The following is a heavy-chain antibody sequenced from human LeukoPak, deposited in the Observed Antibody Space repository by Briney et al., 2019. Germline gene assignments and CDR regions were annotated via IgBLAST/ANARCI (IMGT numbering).Heavy chain of an antibody. J-gene: IGHJ4*02. Sequence: GASVKVSCKASGYTFTSYGISWVGQAPGQGVEWRGWISAYNGKTNYAQKPHGRVTMTTDPSTSTAYMELRSLRSDDTAVYYCARDRGDIVATIGDYWGQGTLVTVSS. CDR3: ARDRGDIVATIGDY. V-gene: IGHV1-18*01. CDR2: ISAYNGKT. D-gene: IGHD5-12*01. CDR1: GYTFTSYG.